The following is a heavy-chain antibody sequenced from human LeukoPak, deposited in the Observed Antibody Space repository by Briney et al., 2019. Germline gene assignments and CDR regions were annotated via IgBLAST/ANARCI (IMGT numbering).Heavy chain of an antibody. V-gene: IGHV4-34*01. CDR3: ARESSGWPNWFDP. CDR2: TYHSGST. Sequence: SETLSLTCAVYGGSFSGYYWSWIRQSPGKGLEWIGETYHSGSTYYNPSLKSRVTISVDTSKNQFSLKLSSVTAADTAVYYCARESSGWPNWFDPWGQGTLATVSS. D-gene: IGHD6-19*01. CDR1: GGSFSGYY. J-gene: IGHJ5*02.